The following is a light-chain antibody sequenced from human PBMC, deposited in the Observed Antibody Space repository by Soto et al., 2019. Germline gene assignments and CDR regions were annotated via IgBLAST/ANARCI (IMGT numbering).Light chain of an antibody. J-gene: IGKJ1*01. V-gene: IGKV1-39*01. Sequence: DIQMTQSPSSLSASVGDRVTLTCRASQSISSFLNWYQQKPGKSPKVLIYGASSLQTGVPSRFSGSGSGTDFTLTISSLQPEDSATYYCQQSHSARSFGQGTKVEI. CDR2: GAS. CDR3: QQSHSARS. CDR1: QSISSF.